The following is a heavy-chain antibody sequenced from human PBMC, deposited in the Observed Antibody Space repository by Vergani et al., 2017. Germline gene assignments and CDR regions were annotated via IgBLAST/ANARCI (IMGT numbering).Heavy chain of an antibody. V-gene: IGHV4-59*01. CDR2: IYYSGST. CDR1: GGSISSYY. Sequence: QVQLQESGPGLVKPSETLSLTCTVSGGSISSYYWSWIRQPPGKGLEWIGYIYYSGSTNYNPSLKSRVTISVDTSKNQFSLKLSSVTAADTAVYYCARGVSRWLNDAFDIWGQGTMVTVSS. D-gene: IGHD3-22*01. J-gene: IGHJ3*02. CDR3: ARGVSRWLNDAFDI.